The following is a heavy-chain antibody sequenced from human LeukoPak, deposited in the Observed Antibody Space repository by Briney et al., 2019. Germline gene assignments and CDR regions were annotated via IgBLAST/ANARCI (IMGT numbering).Heavy chain of an antibody. J-gene: IGHJ6*02. Sequence: GASVKVSCKASGYTFTSYYMHWVRQAPGQGLEWMGIINPSGGSTSYAQKFQGRVTMTRDTSTSTVYMELSSLRSEDTAVYYCARRSSYGSGSYSIDYYYYGMDVWGQGTTVTVSS. CDR1: GYTFTSYY. CDR2: INPSGGST. CDR3: ARRSSYGSGSYSIDYYYYGMDV. V-gene: IGHV1-46*01. D-gene: IGHD3-10*01.